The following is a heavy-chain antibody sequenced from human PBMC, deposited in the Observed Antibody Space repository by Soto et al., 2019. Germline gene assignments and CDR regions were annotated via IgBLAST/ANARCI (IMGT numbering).Heavy chain of an antibody. CDR1: GYTFTGYY. J-gene: IGHJ3*02. CDR2: INPNSGGT. Sequence: ASVKVSCKASGYTFTGYYMHWVRQAPGQGLEWMGWINPNSGGTNYAQKFQGRVTMTRDTSINTAYMELSRLRSDDTAVYYCARGSYCSGGSCYSSGSAFGIWGQGTMVTVSS. CDR3: ARGSYCSGGSCYSSGSAFGI. D-gene: IGHD2-15*01. V-gene: IGHV1-2*02.